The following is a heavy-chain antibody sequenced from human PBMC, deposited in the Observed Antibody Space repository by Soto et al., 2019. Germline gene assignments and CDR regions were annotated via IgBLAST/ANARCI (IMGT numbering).Heavy chain of an antibody. CDR3: GILSHRVTTDY. Sequence: PGESLKIACKGSGYSFTSYWISWVRQMPGKGREWMGRIDPSDSYPTYSPSFQGRVTISADKSISTAYLQWSSLKASDTAMYYCGILSHRVTTDYWGQGTLVTVSS. V-gene: IGHV5-10-1*01. CDR2: IDPSDSYP. D-gene: IGHD4-17*01. CDR1: GYSFTSYW. J-gene: IGHJ4*02.